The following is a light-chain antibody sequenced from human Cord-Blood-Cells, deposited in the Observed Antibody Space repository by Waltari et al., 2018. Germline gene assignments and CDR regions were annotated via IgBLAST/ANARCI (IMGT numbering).Light chain of an antibody. CDR3: QSYDSSNSWV. J-gene: IGLJ3*02. CDR1: SGRIARDS. Sequence: NFMLTQPHSVSESPGKTVTISCTRSSGRIARDSGQWYQQRPGSSPTTVIYEDNQRPSGVPDRFSGSIDSSSNSASLTISGLKTEDEADYYCQSYDSSNSWVFGGGTKLTVL. CDR2: EDN. V-gene: IGLV6-57*01.